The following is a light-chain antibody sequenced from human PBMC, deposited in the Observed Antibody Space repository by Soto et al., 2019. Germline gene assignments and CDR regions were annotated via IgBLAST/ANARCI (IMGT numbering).Light chain of an antibody. Sequence: IQLTQSPSSLSASVGDRVTITCRASQDIRRSLAWYQQTPKKAPKLLIYAASTLHSGVPSRFCGSGSGTAFTLTIGSLQPEDFATYYCHHLNSYPLGFGGGTKVEI. CDR1: QDIRRS. V-gene: IGKV1-9*01. CDR2: AAS. J-gene: IGKJ4*01. CDR3: HHLNSYPLG.